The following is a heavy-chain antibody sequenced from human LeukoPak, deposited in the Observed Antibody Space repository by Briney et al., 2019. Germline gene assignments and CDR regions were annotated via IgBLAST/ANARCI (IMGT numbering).Heavy chain of an antibody. Sequence: GESLKISCKGSGYSFTSYWIGWVRQMPGKGLEWMGIIYPGDSDTRYSPSFQGQVTISADKSISTAYLQWSSLKASDTAMYYCARIRFSTMVRGVIMGGTFDYWGQGTLVTVSS. CDR2: IYPGDSDT. CDR3: ARIRFSTMVRGVIMGGTFDY. V-gene: IGHV5-51*01. J-gene: IGHJ4*02. D-gene: IGHD3-10*01. CDR1: GYSFTSYW.